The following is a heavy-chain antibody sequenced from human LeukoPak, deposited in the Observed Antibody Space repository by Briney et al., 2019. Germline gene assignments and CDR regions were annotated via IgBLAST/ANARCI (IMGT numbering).Heavy chain of an antibody. V-gene: IGHV4-59*01. CDR1: GGSIGGYF. CDR3: ARVRDYYYDNCGYYDY. CDR2: IYYSANT. J-gene: IGHJ4*02. Sequence: PSETLSLTCTVSGGSIGGYFWTWIRQAPGKGLDWIGHIYYSANTNDDPSLKNRVSISVDTSKNQISLKLTSVTSADTTEYYSARVRDYYYDNCGYYDYWGQGTLVTVSS. D-gene: IGHD3-22*01.